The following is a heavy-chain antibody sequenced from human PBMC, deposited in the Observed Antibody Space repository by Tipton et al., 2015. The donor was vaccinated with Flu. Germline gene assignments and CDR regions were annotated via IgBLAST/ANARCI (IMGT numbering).Heavy chain of an antibody. CDR3: AATGLVRGAFDY. D-gene: IGHD3-10*01. CDR2: IYQSGTT. J-gene: IGHJ4*02. V-gene: IGHV4-39*07. Sequence: TLSLTCTVSGGSISTINYYWGWIRQPPGKGLEWIGSIYQSGTTYYNPSLKSRATISTDTSRKQFSLRLSSVTAADTAVYYCAATGLVRGAFDYWGQGRLVTVSS. CDR1: GGSISTINYY.